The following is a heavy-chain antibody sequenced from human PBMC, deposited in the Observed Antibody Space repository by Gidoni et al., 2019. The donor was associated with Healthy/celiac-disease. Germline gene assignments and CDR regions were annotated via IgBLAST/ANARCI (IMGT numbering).Heavy chain of an antibody. CDR2: ISGSGGST. D-gene: IGHD2-2*01. V-gene: IGHV3-23*01. J-gene: IGHJ4*02. CDR3: AKVRARGYSSCYDY. Sequence: EVQLLESGGGLVQPGGSLRLSCASSGFTFSSYAMSWVRQAPGKGLEWVSAISGSGGSTYYADSVKGRFTISRDNSKNTLYLQMNSLRAEDTAVYYCAKVRARGYSSCYDYWGQGTLVTVSS. CDR1: GFTFSSYA.